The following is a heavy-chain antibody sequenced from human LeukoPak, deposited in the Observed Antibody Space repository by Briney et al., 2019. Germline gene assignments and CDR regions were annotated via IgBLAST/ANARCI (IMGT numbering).Heavy chain of an antibody. Sequence: NPSETLSLTCTVSGGSISSSSYYWGWIRQPPGKGLEWIGSIYYSGSTYYNPSLKSRVTISVDTSKNQFSLKLSSVTAADTAVYYCARDSLTGTTKPLDYWGQGTLVTVSS. V-gene: IGHV4-39*07. CDR1: GGSISSSSYY. CDR3: ARDSLTGTTKPLDY. D-gene: IGHD1-7*01. J-gene: IGHJ4*02. CDR2: IYYSGST.